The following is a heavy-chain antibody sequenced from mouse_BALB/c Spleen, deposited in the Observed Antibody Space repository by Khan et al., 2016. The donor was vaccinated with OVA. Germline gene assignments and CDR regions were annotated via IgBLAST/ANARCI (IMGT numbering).Heavy chain of an antibody. D-gene: IGHD2-3*01. CDR3: ARDGSRYNYAMDS. V-gene: IGHV3-2*02. CDR1: GYSITSDYA. Sequence: EVQLQESGPGLVKPSQSLSLTCTVTGYSITSDYAWNWIRQFPGNKLEWMGYISYSGSTNYNPALKSRISITRDTSKNQFFLQLNSVTTEDTATYYCARDGSRYNYAMDSWGQATSVTVSS. J-gene: IGHJ4*01. CDR2: ISYSGST.